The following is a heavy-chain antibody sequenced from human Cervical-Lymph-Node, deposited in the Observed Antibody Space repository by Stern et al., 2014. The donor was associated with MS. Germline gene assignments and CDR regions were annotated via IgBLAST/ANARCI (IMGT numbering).Heavy chain of an antibody. V-gene: IGHV3-9*01. CDR1: GFIFNDYA. CDR2: ITWNSASI. Sequence: EVHLEESGGALVQPGRSLRLSCAASGFIFNDYAMHWVRQAPGKGLEWVSGITWNSASIGYAASAKGRFTISRDNAKNSMYLQMNSLRPEDTALYYCATHSHSSGSLDAFDIWGQGTMVTVSS. D-gene: IGHD1-26*01. CDR3: ATHSHSSGSLDAFDI. J-gene: IGHJ3*02.